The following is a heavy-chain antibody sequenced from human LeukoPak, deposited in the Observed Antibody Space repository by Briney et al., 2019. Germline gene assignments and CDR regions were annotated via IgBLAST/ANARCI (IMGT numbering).Heavy chain of an antibody. Sequence: KPSETLSLTCTVSDYSISSNYYWGWIRQPPGKGLEWIGYIYYSGSTNYNPSLKSRVTISVDTSKNQFSLKLSSVTAADTAVYYCARDRGYYDSSGYYSDNYYYYYMDVWGKGTTVTISS. CDR2: IYYSGST. CDR3: ARDRGYYDSSGYYSDNYYYYYMDV. D-gene: IGHD3-22*01. V-gene: IGHV4-61*01. J-gene: IGHJ6*03. CDR1: DYSISSNYY.